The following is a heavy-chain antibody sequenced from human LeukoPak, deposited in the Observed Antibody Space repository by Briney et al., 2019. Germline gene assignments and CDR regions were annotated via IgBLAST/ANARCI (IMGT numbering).Heavy chain of an antibody. Sequence: PGGSLRLSCAASGFTFSSYWMHRVRQAPGKGLVWVSRINGDGSRTRYADSVKGRFNISRDNAKNTLYLQMNSLRAEDTAVYYCARDLDYGGYSNFDYWGQGTLVTVSS. J-gene: IGHJ4*02. CDR2: INGDGSRT. D-gene: IGHD4-23*01. V-gene: IGHV3-74*01. CDR1: GFTFSSYW. CDR3: ARDLDYGGYSNFDY.